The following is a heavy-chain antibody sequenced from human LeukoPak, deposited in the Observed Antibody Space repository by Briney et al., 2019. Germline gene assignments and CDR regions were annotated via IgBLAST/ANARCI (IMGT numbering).Heavy chain of an antibody. CDR2: IYSGGST. J-gene: IGHJ4*02. CDR3: AKAPVARPIY. D-gene: IGHD6-6*01. V-gene: IGHV3-53*01. CDR1: GFTVSSNY. Sequence: GGSLRLSCAASGFTVSSNYMSWVRQAPGKGLEWVSVIYSGGSTYYADSVKGRFTISRDNSKNTPYLQMNSLRAEDTAVYYCAKAPVARPIYWGQGTLVTVSS.